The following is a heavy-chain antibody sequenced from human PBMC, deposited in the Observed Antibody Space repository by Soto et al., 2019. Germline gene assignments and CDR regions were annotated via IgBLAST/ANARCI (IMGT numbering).Heavy chain of an antibody. CDR2: ITGSSDYT. CDR1: GFIFSSYA. D-gene: IGHD2-8*02. V-gene: IGHV3-23*01. Sequence: GGSLRLSCEASGFIFSSYAMNWVRQAPGKGLQWVSSITGSSDYTSYIASVKGRFTISGDNSKNTLYLQMNSLRAEDTAVYFCAKEQTTGAHYALDYWRQGTLVTVSS. CDR3: AKEQTTGAHYALDY. J-gene: IGHJ4*02.